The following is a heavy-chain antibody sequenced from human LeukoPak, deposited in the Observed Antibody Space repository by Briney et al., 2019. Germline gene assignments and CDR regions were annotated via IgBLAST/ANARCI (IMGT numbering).Heavy chain of an antibody. CDR3: ARDRNYDFWSGWPGLYYFDY. CDR2: VYYSGST. CDR1: GGSINTYY. V-gene: IGHV4-59*12. D-gene: IGHD3-3*01. J-gene: IGHJ4*02. Sequence: SETLSLTCSVSGGSINTYYWSWIRQPPGKGLEWIGYVYYSGSTNYNPSLKSRVTISVDTSKNQFSLKLSSVTAADTAVYYCARDRNYDFWSGWPGLYYFDYWGQGTLVTVSS.